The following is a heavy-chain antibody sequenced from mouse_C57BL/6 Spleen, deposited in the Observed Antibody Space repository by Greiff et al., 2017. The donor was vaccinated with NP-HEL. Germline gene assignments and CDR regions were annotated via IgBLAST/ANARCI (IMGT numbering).Heavy chain of an antibody. J-gene: IGHJ1*03. CDR2: INPNNGGT. CDR1: GYTFTDYY. D-gene: IGHD2-3*01. Sequence: VQLQQSGPELVKPGASVKISCKASGYTFTDYYMNWVKQSHGKSLEWIGDINPNNGGTSYNQKFKGKATLTVDKSSSTAYMELRSLTSEDSAVYYCARNDGYYGRYFDVWGTGTTVTVSS. V-gene: IGHV1-26*01. CDR3: ARNDGYYGRYFDV.